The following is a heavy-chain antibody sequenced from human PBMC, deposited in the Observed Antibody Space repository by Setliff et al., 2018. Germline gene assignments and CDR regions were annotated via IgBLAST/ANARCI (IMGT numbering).Heavy chain of an antibody. CDR1: GFTFSNAW. J-gene: IGHJ4*02. D-gene: IGHD2-15*01. CDR3: AVSGINDPLSY. CDR2: IKSKSDGETL. V-gene: IGHV3-15*01. Sequence: GGSLRLSCAASGFTFSNAWMNWVRQAPGKGLEWVGCIKSKSDGETLDYAAPVKGRFTISRDDSRNTLYLQMNGLKTEDTAVYYCAVSGINDPLSYWGQGTLVTVS.